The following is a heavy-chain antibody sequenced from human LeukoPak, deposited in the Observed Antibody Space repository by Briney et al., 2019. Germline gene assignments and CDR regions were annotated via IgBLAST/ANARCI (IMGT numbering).Heavy chain of an antibody. CDR3: AKSEGIAVAGTVSDY. V-gene: IGHV3-23*01. CDR2: ISGSGGST. D-gene: IGHD6-19*01. Sequence: RRSLRLSCAASRFTFRGYAMGWVRQAPGKGLEWVSAISGSGGSTYYADSVKGRFTISRDNSKNTLYLQMNSLRAEDTAVYYCAKSEGIAVAGTVSDYWGQGTLVTVSS. J-gene: IGHJ4*02. CDR1: RFTFRGYA.